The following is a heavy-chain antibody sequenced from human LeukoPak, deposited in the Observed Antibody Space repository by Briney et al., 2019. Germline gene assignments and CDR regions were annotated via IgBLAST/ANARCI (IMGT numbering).Heavy chain of an antibody. CDR3: ATHTTVVTPGY. CDR1: GYSISSGYY. CDR2: IYRSGST. Sequence: SETLSLTCTVSGYSISSGYYWGWIRPPPGKGLEWIGSIYRSGSTYYNPSLKSRITISVDTSKNQFSLKLSSVTAADTAVYYCATHTTVVTPGYWGQGTLVTVSS. D-gene: IGHD4-23*01. V-gene: IGHV4-38-2*02. J-gene: IGHJ4*02.